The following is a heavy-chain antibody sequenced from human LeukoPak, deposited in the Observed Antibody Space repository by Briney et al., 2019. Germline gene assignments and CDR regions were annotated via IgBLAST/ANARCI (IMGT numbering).Heavy chain of an antibody. CDR2: IKEDGSDR. D-gene: IGHD2-2*01. CDR3: AREVPGAMNAFDI. V-gene: IGHV3-7*01. J-gene: IGHJ3*02. CDR1: GFTFSSYA. Sequence: GRSLRLSCAASGFTFSSYAMHWVRQAPGKGLERVANIKEDGSDRYYGDSVRGRFIISRDNAKNSLYLQMDSLRAEDTALYYCAREVPGAMNAFDIWGQGTMVTVSS.